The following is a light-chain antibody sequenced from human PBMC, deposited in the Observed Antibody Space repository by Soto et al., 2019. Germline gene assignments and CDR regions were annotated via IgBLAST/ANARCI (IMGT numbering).Light chain of an antibody. CDR2: GAS. V-gene: IGKV3-20*01. CDR1: QSISGSS. Sequence: EIVLTQSPGTLSLSPGERDTISCRASQSISGSSLAWYQQKPGQAPRLIIHGASSRATGIPDRFSGSGSGTDFSLTISRLEPEDFAVYYCQQYGSSPPTFGQGTKVDIK. J-gene: IGKJ1*01. CDR3: QQYGSSPPT.